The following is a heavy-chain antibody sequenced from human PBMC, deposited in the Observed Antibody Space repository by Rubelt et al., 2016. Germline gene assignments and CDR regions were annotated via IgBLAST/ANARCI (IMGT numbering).Heavy chain of an antibody. Sequence: VRQPPGKGLEWVSLISGDGGYTYYAASVKGRFTISRDNSKNSLYLQMNSQKSDDPALYICAKPQTSYYATTGYYSPDNRGQGTLGTVSS. V-gene: IGHV3-43*02. CDR2: ISGDGGYT. D-gene: IGHD3-22*01. CDR3: AKPQTSYYATTGYYSPDN. J-gene: IGHJ4*02.